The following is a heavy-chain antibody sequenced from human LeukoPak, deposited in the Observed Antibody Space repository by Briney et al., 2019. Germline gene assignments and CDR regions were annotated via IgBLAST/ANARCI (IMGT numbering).Heavy chain of an antibody. CDR1: GFIFGPYT. CDR3: ARGSIDWQAVAFDC. CDR2: SYDGTDK. J-gene: IGHJ4*02. V-gene: IGHV3-30*04. D-gene: IGHD2-21*01. Sequence: PGGSLRLSCAASGFIFGPYTMHWVRQAPGKGLEWVALSYDGTDKYYADSVKGRFTISRDNSKNTLYLQTNSLRTEDTAVYYCARGSIDWQAVAFDCWGQGTLVTVSS.